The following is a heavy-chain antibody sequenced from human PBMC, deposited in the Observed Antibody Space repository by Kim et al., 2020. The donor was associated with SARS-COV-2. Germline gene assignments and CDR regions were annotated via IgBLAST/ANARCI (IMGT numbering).Heavy chain of an antibody. J-gene: IGHJ4*02. CDR3: ARDTEAAGIWGY. CDR2: IISSSSTI. V-gene: IGHV3-48*04. D-gene: IGHD6-13*01. CDR1: GFTFSSNS. Sequence: GGSLRLSCAASGFTFSSNSMNWVRQAPGKGLEWVSYIISSSSTIYYADSVKGRFTISRDNAKNSLYLQMNSLRAEDTAVYYCARDTEAAGIWGYWGLGTLVTVSS.